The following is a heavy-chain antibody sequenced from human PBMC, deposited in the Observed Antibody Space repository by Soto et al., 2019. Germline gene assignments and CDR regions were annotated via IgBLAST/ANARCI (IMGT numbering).Heavy chain of an antibody. V-gene: IGHV1-18*01. CDR2: ISGYNGNT. D-gene: IGHD3-16*01. CDR3: AREGEMPYYYYGLDV. CDR1: GYTFTTYG. Sequence: QVQLVQSGAEVRKPGASVKVSCKASGYTFTTYGISWVRQAPGQGLEWMGWISGYNGNTKYAQKFQGRVTMTTDTATSTVSMDLRSMRADDTAVYYCAREGEMPYYYYGLDVWGQGTTVTVSS. J-gene: IGHJ6*02.